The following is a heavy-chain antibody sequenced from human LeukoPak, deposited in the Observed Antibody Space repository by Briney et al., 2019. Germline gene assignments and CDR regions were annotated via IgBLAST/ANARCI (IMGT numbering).Heavy chain of an antibody. CDR1: GFTFSSYS. D-gene: IGHD3-10*01. CDR2: IYYSGST. Sequence: GSLRLSCAASGFTFSSYSMNWIRQPPGKGLEWIGSIYYSGSTYYNPSLKSRVTISVDTSKNQISLKLSSVTAADTAVYYCARAEKTYYYGSGSYFSTYNFDYWGQGTLATVSS. J-gene: IGHJ4*02. V-gene: IGHV4-39*07. CDR3: ARAEKTYYYGSGSYFSTYNFDY.